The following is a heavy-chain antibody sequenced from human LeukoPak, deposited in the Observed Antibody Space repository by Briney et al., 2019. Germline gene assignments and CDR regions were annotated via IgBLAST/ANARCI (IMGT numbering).Heavy chain of an antibody. J-gene: IGHJ4*02. CDR2: INPSGGST. CDR1: GYTFTSYY. D-gene: IGHD3-10*01. V-gene: IGHV1-46*01. Sequence: GASVKVSCKASGYTFTSYYMHWVRQAPGQGLEWMGIINPSGGSTSYAQKFQGRVTMTRDTSTSTVYMELSSLRSEDTAVYYCAREGYPFMVRGVIIKDSNFDYWGQGTLVTVSS. CDR3: AREGYPFMVRGVIIKDSNFDY.